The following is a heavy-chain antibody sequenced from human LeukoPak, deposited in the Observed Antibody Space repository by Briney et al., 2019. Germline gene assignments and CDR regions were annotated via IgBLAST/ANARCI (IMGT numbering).Heavy chain of an antibody. J-gene: IGHJ4*02. CDR3: ARGPPTDYYDSSGFYYVFDY. CDR1: GGSFSGYY. CDR2: INHSGST. V-gene: IGHV4-34*01. Sequence: SETLSLTCAVYGGSFSGYYWSWIRQPPGKGLEWIGEINHSGSTNYNPSLKSRVTISVDTSKNQFSLKLSSVAAADTAVYFCARGPPTDYYDSSGFYYVFDYWGQGTLVTVFS. D-gene: IGHD3-22*01.